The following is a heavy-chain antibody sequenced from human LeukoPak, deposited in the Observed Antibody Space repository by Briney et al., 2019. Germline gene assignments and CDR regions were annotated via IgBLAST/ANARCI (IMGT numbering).Heavy chain of an antibody. V-gene: IGHV4-34*01. CDR1: GGSFSGYY. D-gene: IGHD6-13*01. CDR2: INHSGST. CDR3: ARQRAIAAAGKVLYYFDY. Sequence: PSGTLSLTCAVYGGSFSGYYWSWIRQPPGKGLEWIGEINHSGSTNYNPSLKSRVTISVDTSKNQFSLKLSSVTAADTAVYYCARQRAIAAAGKVLYYFDYWGQGTLVTVSS. J-gene: IGHJ4*02.